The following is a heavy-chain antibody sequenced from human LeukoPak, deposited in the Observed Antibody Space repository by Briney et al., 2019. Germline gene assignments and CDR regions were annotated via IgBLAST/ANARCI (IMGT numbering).Heavy chain of an antibody. J-gene: IGHJ4*02. CDR3: ARAYYDSSAFDY. Sequence: ASVKVSCKASGYTFINYGISWVRQAPGQGLEWMGWISTYNGNTNYAQKLQGRVTMTTDTSTSTAYMELRSLRSDDTAVYYCARAYYDSSAFDYWGQGTLVTDSS. CDR2: ISTYNGNT. V-gene: IGHV1-18*01. CDR1: GYTFINYG. D-gene: IGHD3-22*01.